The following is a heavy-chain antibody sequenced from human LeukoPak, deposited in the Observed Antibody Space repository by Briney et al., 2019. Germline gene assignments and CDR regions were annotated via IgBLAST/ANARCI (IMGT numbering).Heavy chain of an antibody. J-gene: IGHJ4*02. D-gene: IGHD2-2*01. CDR1: GFTFSSYD. Sequence: PGGSLRLSCAASGFTFSSYDMHWVRQAPGKGLEWVAVISYDGSNKYYADSVKGRFTISRDNSKNTLYLQMNSLRAEDTAVYYCAKASLGYCSSTSCPGDYFDYWGQGTLVTVSS. CDR3: AKASLGYCSSTSCPGDYFDY. CDR2: ISYDGSNK. V-gene: IGHV3-30*18.